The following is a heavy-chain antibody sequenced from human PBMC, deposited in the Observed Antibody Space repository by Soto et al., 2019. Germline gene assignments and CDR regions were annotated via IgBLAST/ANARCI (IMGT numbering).Heavy chain of an antibody. Sequence: ASVKVSCKASGYTFISYDINWVRQATGQGLEWMGWMNPNSANTGYAQKFQGRVTMTRNTSSSTAYMELSSLRSEDTAVYYCARGPHGGLGGYYYIDVWGQGTMVTVSS. CDR2: MNPNSANT. CDR1: GYTFISYD. V-gene: IGHV1-8*01. D-gene: IGHD2-15*01. CDR3: ARGPHGGLGGYYYIDV. J-gene: IGHJ6*03.